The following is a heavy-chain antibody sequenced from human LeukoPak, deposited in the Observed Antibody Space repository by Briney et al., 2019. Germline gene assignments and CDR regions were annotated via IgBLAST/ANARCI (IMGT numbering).Heavy chain of an antibody. CDR2: IYYSGST. CDR1: GGSISSSSYY. CDR3: ASQSLGFITIFGVVLRGAFDI. D-gene: IGHD3-3*01. J-gene: IGHJ3*02. Sequence: SQTLSLTCTVSGGSISSSSYYWGWIRQPPGKGLEWIGSIYYSGSTYYNPSLKSRVTISVDTSKNQFSLKLSSVTAADTAVYYCASQSLGFITIFGVVLRGAFDIWGQGTMVTVSS. V-gene: IGHV4-39*01.